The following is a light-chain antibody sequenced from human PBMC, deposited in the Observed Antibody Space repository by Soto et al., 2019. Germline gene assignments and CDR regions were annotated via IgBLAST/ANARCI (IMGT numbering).Light chain of an antibody. J-gene: IGKJ1*01. Sequence: ENVMRQSPGTLSLSPWERATLSCMASQSVSTNYVAWYQQKPGQAPRLLIYGASSRASGIPDRFRGSGSGTDFTLTISRLEPEDFAVYYCQQYANSHGTFGQGTKVDI. CDR2: GAS. V-gene: IGKV3-20*01. CDR3: QQYANSHGT. CDR1: QSVSTNY.